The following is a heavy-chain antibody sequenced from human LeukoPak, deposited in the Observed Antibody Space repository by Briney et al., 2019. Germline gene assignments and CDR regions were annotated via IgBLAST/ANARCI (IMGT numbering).Heavy chain of an antibody. CDR2: IYYSGST. CDR3: ARGRDPRSGGSCYYDY. D-gene: IGHD2-15*01. Sequence: PSETLSLTCTVSGGSISSYYWSWIRQPPGKGLEWIGYIYYSGSTNYNPSLKSRVTISVDTSKNQFSLKLSSVTAADTAVYYCARGRDPRSGGSCYYDYWGQGTLVTVSS. J-gene: IGHJ4*02. CDR1: GGSISSYY. V-gene: IGHV4-59*12.